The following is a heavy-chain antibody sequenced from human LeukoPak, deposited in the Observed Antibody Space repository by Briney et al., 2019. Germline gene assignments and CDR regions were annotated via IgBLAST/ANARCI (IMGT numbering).Heavy chain of an antibody. CDR2: ISGSGGST. D-gene: IGHD3-22*01. J-gene: IGHJ4*02. Sequence: GGSLRLSCAASGFTFSSYAMSWVRQAPGKGLEWVSAISGSGGSTYYADSVKGRFTISRDNSKNTLYLQMNGLRAEDTAVYYCAKDYYDSSGYYLNWGQGTLVTVSS. CDR3: AKDYYDSSGYYLN. CDR1: GFTFSSYA. V-gene: IGHV3-23*01.